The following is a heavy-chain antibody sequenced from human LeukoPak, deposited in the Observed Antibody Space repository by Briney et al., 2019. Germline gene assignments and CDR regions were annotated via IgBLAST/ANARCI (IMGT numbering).Heavy chain of an antibody. V-gene: IGHV3-21*01. CDR3: ARGGSTRLYYYGMDV. CDR2: ISSSSSYI. CDR1: GFTFSSYS. D-gene: IGHD2-2*01. Sequence: GSLRLSCAASGFTFSSYSMNWVRQAPGKGLEWVSSISSSSSYIYYADSVKGRFTISRDNAKNSLYLQMNSLRAEDTAVYYCARGGSTRLYYYGMDVWGQGTTVTVSS. J-gene: IGHJ6*02.